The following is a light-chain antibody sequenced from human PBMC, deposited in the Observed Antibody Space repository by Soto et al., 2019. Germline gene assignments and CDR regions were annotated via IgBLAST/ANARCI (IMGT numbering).Light chain of an antibody. Sequence: DIQMTQSPSSVSASVGDRVTITCRARQGMTNRLAWYQQKPGKAPKLLIYETASLQSGVPSRISGSGSGTDFTLTISSLQPEDFATYYCQQANSFRITFGQGTRLEIK. CDR2: ETA. CDR3: QQANSFRIT. V-gene: IGKV1D-12*01. CDR1: QGMTNR. J-gene: IGKJ5*01.